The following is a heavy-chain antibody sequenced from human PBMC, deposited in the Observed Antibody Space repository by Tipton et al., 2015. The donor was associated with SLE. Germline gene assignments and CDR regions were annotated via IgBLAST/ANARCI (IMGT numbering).Heavy chain of an antibody. CDR1: GFTFSSYG. CDR3: ARVPYYYDSSGYPDY. Sequence: SLRLSCAASGFTFSSYGIHWVRQAPGKGLEWVAVISYDGSNKYYADSVKGRFTISRDNSKNSLYLQMNSLRAEDTAVYYCARVPYYYDSSGYPDYWGQGTLVTVSS. V-gene: IGHV3-30*19. CDR2: ISYDGSNK. D-gene: IGHD3-22*01. J-gene: IGHJ4*02.